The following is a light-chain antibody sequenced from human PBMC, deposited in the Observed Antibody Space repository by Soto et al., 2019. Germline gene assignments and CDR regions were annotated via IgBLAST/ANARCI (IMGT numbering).Light chain of an antibody. Sequence: EIVMTQSPATLPVFPGEIATLSCRSSQSISSNLAWYQHKPGQAPSLLIYGATTRATAIPARFSGSGSGTEFTLPISSLQSDDFAVYYCQQYENWPPLTFGGGTKVEIK. CDR1: QSISSN. CDR3: QQYENWPPLT. CDR2: GAT. V-gene: IGKV3-15*01. J-gene: IGKJ4*01.